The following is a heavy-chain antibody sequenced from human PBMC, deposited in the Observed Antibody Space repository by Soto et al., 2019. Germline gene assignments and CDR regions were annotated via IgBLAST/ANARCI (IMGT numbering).Heavy chain of an antibody. CDR3: TRHSTPGYSSSWSFDY. CDR2: IRSKANSYAT. J-gene: IGHJ4*02. D-gene: IGHD6-13*01. V-gene: IGHV3-73*01. Sequence: PGGSLRLSCAASGFTFSSYGMHWVRQASGKGLEWVGRIRSKANSYATAYAASVKGRFTISRDDSKNTAYLQMNSLKTEDTAVYYCTRHSTPGYSSSWSFDYWGQGSLVTVSS. CDR1: GFTFSSYG.